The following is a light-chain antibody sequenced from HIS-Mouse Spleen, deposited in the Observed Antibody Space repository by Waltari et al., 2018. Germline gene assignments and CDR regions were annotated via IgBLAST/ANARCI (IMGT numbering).Light chain of an antibody. J-gene: IGLJ2*01. CDR3: YSTDSSGNHRV. V-gene: IGLV3-10*01. CDR2: EDS. CDR1: ALPKKY. Sequence: SYELTQPPSVSLSPGQTARITCSGHALPKKYAYWYQQKSGQAPVLVIYEDSKLPSGIPERFSGSSSGTMATLTISGAQVEDEADYYCYSTDSSGNHRVFGGGTKLTVL.